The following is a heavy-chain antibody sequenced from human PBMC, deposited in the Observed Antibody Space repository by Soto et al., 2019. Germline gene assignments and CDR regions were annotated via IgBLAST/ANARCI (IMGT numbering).Heavy chain of an antibody. CDR2: IIPIFGTA. Sequence: GASVKVSCKASGYTFTGYYMHWVRQAPGQGLEWMGGIIPIFGTANYAQKFQGRVTITADESTSTAYMELSSLRSEDTAVYYCARDAASVAGVIVGPRGYYGMDVWGQGTTVTVSS. CDR3: ARDAASVAGVIVGPRGYYGMDV. J-gene: IGHJ6*02. CDR1: GYTFTGYY. V-gene: IGHV1-69*13. D-gene: IGHD3-10*01.